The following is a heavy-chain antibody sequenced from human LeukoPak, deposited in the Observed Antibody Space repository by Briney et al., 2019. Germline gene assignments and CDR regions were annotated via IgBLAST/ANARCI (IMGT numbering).Heavy chain of an antibody. V-gene: IGHV3-48*03. D-gene: IGHD3-22*01. CDR3: ARGMGYDSSGYYYRDFDY. Sequence: GGSLRLSCAASGFTFSSYEMNWVRQAPGKGLEWVSYISSSGSTIYYADSVKGRFTISRDNAKNSLYLLMNSLRAEGTAVYYCARGMGYDSSGYYYRDFDYWGQGTLVTVSS. CDR2: ISSSGSTI. CDR1: GFTFSSYE. J-gene: IGHJ4*02.